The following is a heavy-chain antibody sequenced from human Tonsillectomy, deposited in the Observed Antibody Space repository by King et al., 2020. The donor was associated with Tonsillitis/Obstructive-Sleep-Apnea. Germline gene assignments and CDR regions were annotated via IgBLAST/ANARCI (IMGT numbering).Heavy chain of an antibody. CDR2: IKSKTDGGTT. Sequence: VQLVQSGGGLVKPGGSLRLSCAASGFTFSNAWMSWVRQAPGKGLEWVGRIKSKTDGGTTDYAAPVKGRFTISRDDSKNTLYLQMNSLKTEDTAVYYCPLCSTSCYSYAFDIWGQGTMVTVSS. J-gene: IGHJ3*02. CDR1: GFTFSNAW. CDR3: PLCSTSCYSYAFDI. D-gene: IGHD2-2*01. V-gene: IGHV3-15*01.